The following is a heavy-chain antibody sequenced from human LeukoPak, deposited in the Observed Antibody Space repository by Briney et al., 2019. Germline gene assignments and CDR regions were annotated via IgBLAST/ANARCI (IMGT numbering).Heavy chain of an antibody. CDR1: GYTFTSYD. Sequence: GASVKVSCKASGYTFTSYDINWVRRATGQGLEWMGWMNPNSGNTGYAQKLQGRVTITRNTSISTAYMELSRLRSDDTAVYYCARWGIVGATTCAFDIWGQGTMVTVSS. J-gene: IGHJ3*02. CDR2: MNPNSGNT. V-gene: IGHV1-8*03. D-gene: IGHD1-26*01. CDR3: ARWGIVGATTCAFDI.